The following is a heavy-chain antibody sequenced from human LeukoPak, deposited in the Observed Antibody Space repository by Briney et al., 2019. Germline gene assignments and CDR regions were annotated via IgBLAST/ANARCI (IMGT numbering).Heavy chain of an antibody. CDR2: ILTSGTT. CDR1: NGSISSYH. CDR3: ARLRVSGSYLYYFDY. Sequence: PSETLSLTCTVSNGSISSYHWSWVRRPPGKGLEWIGYILTSGTTNYNPSLKSRLTISVDTSKNQFTLKLSSVTAADTAVYYCARLRVSGSYLYYFDYWGQGTLVNVSS. D-gene: IGHD1-26*01. V-gene: IGHV4-4*09. J-gene: IGHJ4*02.